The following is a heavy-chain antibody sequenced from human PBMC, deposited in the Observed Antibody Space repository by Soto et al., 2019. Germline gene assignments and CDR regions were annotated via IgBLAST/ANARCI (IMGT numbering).Heavy chain of an antibody. Sequence: QVPLVQSGAEVKRPGASVKVSCTTSGYTFSSYGISWVRQAPGQGLEWMGWISGFNGNTKYAQKFQDRVIMTTDTSTTTAYMELRSLRSDDTAVYYCARDRAVAASYFDHWGRGTLVTVSS. CDR2: ISGFNGNT. J-gene: IGHJ4*02. CDR1: GYTFSSYG. CDR3: ARDRAVAASYFDH. V-gene: IGHV1-18*01. D-gene: IGHD6-19*01.